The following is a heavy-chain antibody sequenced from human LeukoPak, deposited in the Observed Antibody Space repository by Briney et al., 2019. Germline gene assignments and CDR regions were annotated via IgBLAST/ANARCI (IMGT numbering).Heavy chain of an antibody. CDR2: INHSGST. J-gene: IGHJ4*02. Sequence: SETLSLTCAVYGGSFSGYYWSWIRQPPGKGLEWIGEINHSGSTSYNPSLKSRVTISVDTSKNQFSLKLSSVTAADTAVYYCARGGGQPFDFDYWGQGTLVTVSS. CDR3: ARGGGQPFDFDY. D-gene: IGHD2-15*01. V-gene: IGHV4-34*01. CDR1: GGSFSGYY.